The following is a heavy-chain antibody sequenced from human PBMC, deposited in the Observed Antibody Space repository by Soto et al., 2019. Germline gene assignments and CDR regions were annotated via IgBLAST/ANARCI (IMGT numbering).Heavy chain of an antibody. V-gene: IGHV3-23*01. CDR1: GITFSGYA. D-gene: IGHD6-13*01. CDR2: ISGGGGST. CDR3: ARYSSNWAGVDY. J-gene: IGHJ4*02. Sequence: EVQLLESGGGLGQPGGSLRLSCAASGITFSGYAMSWVRQAPGKGLEWVSAISGGGGSTYYADSVKGRFTISRDNSKNTLYLQINSLRDEDTAIYYCARYSSNWAGVDYWGQGALVTVSS.